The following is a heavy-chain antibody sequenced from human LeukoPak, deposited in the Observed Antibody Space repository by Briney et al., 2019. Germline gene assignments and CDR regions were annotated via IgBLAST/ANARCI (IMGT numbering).Heavy chain of an antibody. J-gene: IGHJ6*02. V-gene: IGHV6-1*01. Sequence: SQTLSLTCAISGDSVSSNSAAWNWIRQSPSRGLEWLGRTYYRSKWYNDYAVSVKSRITINPDTSKNQFSLQLNSVTPEDTAVYYCARVAPVATTLFTKKTYYYGMDVWGQGTTVTVSS. CDR1: GDSVSSNSAA. D-gene: IGHD5-12*01. CDR2: TYYRSKWYN. CDR3: ARVAPVATTLFTKKTYYYGMDV.